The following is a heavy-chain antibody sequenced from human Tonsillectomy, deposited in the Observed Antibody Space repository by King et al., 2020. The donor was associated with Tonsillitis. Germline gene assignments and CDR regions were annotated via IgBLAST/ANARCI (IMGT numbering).Heavy chain of an antibody. Sequence: VQLQESGPGLVKPSQTLSLTCTVSGGSINSGSYSWGWIRQPAGRGLEWIGRMYTSGSANYTPSLKNRATLSVDTSKNQFSLKLSSVTAADTAIYYCASRASTDYWGQGVLVTVSS. J-gene: IGHJ4*02. D-gene: IGHD2-21*01. CDR3: ASRASTDY. CDR1: GGSINSGSYS. CDR2: MYTSGSA. V-gene: IGHV4-61*02.